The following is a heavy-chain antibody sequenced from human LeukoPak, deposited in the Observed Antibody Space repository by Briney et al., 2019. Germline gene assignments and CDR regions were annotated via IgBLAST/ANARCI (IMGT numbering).Heavy chain of an antibody. V-gene: IGHV3-74*01. J-gene: IGHJ5*02. D-gene: IGHD3-16*01. Sequence: PGGSLRLSCAASGYTFTSYWMHWVRQAPGEGLVWVSRINTDGTNTVYADSVRGRFTVSRDNAKNTLYLQMDSLRAEDTAVYYCARDRGINWFDPWGQGTPVAVSS. CDR1: GYTFTSYW. CDR2: INTDGTNT. CDR3: ARDRGINWFDP.